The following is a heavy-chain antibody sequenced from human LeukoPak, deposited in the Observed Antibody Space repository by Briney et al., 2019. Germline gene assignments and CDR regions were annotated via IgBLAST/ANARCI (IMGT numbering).Heavy chain of an antibody. J-gene: IGHJ4*02. CDR3: ARRYDYGDKFDY. CDR1: GGSISSGSYY. CDR2: IYTSGST. V-gene: IGHV4-61*02. D-gene: IGHD4-17*01. Sequence: SETLSLTCTVSGGSISSGSYYWSWIRQPAGKGLEWIGRIYTSGSTNYNPSLESRVTISVDTSKNQFSLKLGSVTAADTAVYYCARRYDYGDKFDYWGQGTLVAVSS.